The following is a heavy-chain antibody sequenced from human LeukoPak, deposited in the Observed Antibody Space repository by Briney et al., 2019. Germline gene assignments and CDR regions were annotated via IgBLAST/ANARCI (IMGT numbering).Heavy chain of an antibody. J-gene: IGHJ5*02. Sequence: ASVKVSCKASGYTFTSYYMHWVRQAPGQGLEWMGWINPNSGSTNYAQKFQSRVTMTRDTSISTAYMELSRLRSDVTAVYYCARDGKTTFDPWGQGTLVTVSS. CDR3: ARDGKTTFDP. CDR1: GYTFTSYY. D-gene: IGHD1-14*01. CDR2: INPNSGST. V-gene: IGHV1-2*02.